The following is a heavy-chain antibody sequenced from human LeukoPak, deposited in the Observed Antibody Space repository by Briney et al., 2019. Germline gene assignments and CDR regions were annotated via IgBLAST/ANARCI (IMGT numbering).Heavy chain of an antibody. CDR1: GFTFSSYW. V-gene: IGHV3-21*01. CDR2: ISSSSSYI. D-gene: IGHD5-24*01. CDR3: ARAGWLQYFDY. Sequence: GGSLRLSCAASGFTFSSYWMHWVRQAPGKGLEWVSSISSSSSYIYYADSVKGRFTISRDNAKNSLYLQMNSLRAEDTAVYYCARAGWLQYFDYWGQGTLVTVSS. J-gene: IGHJ4*02.